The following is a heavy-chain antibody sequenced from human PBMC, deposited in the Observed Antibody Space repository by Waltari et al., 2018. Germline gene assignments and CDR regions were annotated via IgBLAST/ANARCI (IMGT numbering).Heavy chain of an antibody. Sequence: EVQLVESGGGLVQPGGSLRLSCAASGFTFSSYSMNWVRQAPGQGLEWVSYISSSSSTICNDDSGKGRFNISREDAKNALYLQMNSLRAEETAVYYCEREGRKYCSGGSCYSSDYFDYWGQGTLVTVSS. CDR2: ISSSSSTI. J-gene: IGHJ4*02. V-gene: IGHV3-48*01. D-gene: IGHD2-15*01. CDR3: EREGRKYCSGGSCYSSDYFDY. CDR1: GFTFSSYS.